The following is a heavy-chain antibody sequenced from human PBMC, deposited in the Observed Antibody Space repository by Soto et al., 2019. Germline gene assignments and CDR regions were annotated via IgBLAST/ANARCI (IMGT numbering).Heavy chain of an antibody. CDR1: GGSFSGYY. CDR3: ARGRPTGYYYYYMDV. V-gene: IGHV4-34*01. D-gene: IGHD4-17*01. Sequence: ASETLSLTCAVYGGSFSGYYWSWIRQPPGKGLEWIGEINHSGSTNYNPSLKSRVTISVDTSKNQFSLKLSSVTAADTAVYYCARGRPTGYYYYYMDVWGKGTTVTVSS. J-gene: IGHJ6*03. CDR2: INHSGST.